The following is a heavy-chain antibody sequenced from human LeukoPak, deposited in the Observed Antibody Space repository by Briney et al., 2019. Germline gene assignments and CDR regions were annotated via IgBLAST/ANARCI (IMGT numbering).Heavy chain of an antibody. CDR3: ARDRTSSRWPYFDY. CDR2: IWYDGSNK. CDR1: GLIFSSYG. D-gene: IGHD6-13*01. V-gene: IGHV3-33*01. J-gene: IGHJ4*02. Sequence: GRSLRLSCAASGLIFSSYGMHWVRQAAGKGLEWVAVIWYDGSNKYYADSVKGRFTISGDNSKNTLYLQMNSLRAEDTAVYYCARDRTSSRWPYFDYWGQGTLVTVSS.